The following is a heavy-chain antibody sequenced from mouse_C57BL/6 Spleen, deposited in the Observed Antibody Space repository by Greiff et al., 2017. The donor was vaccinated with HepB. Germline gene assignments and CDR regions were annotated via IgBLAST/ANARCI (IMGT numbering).Heavy chain of an antibody. Sequence: QVQLQQSGAELAKPGASVKLSCKASGNTFPSYGMHWVKQRPGQGLDWIGEINPSSGYTKYNQKFKDKATLTADKSSSTAYMQLSSLTYEDSAVYYCARSQAGSSYFDYWGQGTTLTVSS. CDR2: INPSSGYT. CDR1: GNTFPSYG. CDR3: ARSQAGSSYFDY. J-gene: IGHJ2*01. D-gene: IGHD1-1*01. V-gene: IGHV1-7*01.